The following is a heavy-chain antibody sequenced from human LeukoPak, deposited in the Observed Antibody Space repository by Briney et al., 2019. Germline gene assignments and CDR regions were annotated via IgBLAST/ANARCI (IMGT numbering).Heavy chain of an antibody. V-gene: IGHV3-48*03. CDR1: GFTFSSYE. J-gene: IGHJ6*04. CDR3: AELGITMIGGV. Sequence: PGGSLRLSCAASGFTFSSYEMNWVRQAPGKGLEWVSYISSSGSTIYYADSVKGRFTISRDNGKNSLYLQMNRLRIEDTAVYYCAELGITMIGGVWGKGTTVTISS. CDR2: ISSSGSTI. D-gene: IGHD3-10*02.